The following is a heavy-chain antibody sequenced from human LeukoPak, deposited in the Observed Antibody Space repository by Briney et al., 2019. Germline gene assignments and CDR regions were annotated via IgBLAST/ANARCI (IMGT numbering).Heavy chain of an antibody. CDR1: GGTFSSYA. V-gene: IGHV1-69*13. CDR2: IIPIFGTA. CDR3: ARVINGDYAATDY. J-gene: IGHJ4*02. Sequence: SVKVSCKASGGTFSSYAISWVRQAPGQGLEWMGGIIPIFGTANYAQKFQGRVTITADESTSTAYMELSSLRSEDTAVYYCARVINGDYAATDYWGQGTLVTVSS. D-gene: IGHD4-17*01.